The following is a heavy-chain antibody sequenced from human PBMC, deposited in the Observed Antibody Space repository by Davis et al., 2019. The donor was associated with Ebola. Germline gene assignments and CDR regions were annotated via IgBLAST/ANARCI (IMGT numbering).Heavy chain of an antibody. Sequence: GESLKISCAASGFTFSSYGMHWVRQAPGKGLEWVAVISYDGSNKYYADSVKGRFTISRDNSKNTLYLQMNSLRAEDTAVYYCTKSLDIVVVPAFDGMDVWGQGTTVTVSS. CDR3: TKSLDIVVVPAFDGMDV. CDR2: ISYDGSNK. J-gene: IGHJ6*02. CDR1: GFTFSSYG. V-gene: IGHV3-30*18. D-gene: IGHD2-2*03.